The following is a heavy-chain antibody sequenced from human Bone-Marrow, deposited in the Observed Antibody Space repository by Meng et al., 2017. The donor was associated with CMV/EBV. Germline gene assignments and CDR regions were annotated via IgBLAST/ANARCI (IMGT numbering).Heavy chain of an antibody. Sequence: ASVKVSCKASGYTFTSYGISWVRQAPGQGLEWMGWISAYNGNTNYAQTLQGRVTMTTDTSTSTAYMELRRLRSDDTAVYYRASPFWSGYYYGMDVWGQGTTVTVSS. CDR2: ISAYNGNT. V-gene: IGHV1-18*01. CDR1: GYTFTSYG. J-gene: IGHJ6*02. D-gene: IGHD3-3*01. CDR3: ASPFWSGYYYGMDV.